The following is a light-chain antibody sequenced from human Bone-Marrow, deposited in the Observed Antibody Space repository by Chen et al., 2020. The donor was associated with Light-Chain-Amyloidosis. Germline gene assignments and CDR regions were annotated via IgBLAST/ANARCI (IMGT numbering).Light chain of an antibody. CDR1: SRDVGGFNY. J-gene: IGLJ2*01. CDR3: SSFTSSGTLI. Sequence: QSALTQPASVSGSPGQSITISCSGSSRDVGGFNYVSWYQQHPGKAPKLVICDVSNRPSGISDRFSGSKSGNTASLTISGLQAEDEADYYCSSFTSSGTLIFGGGTKLTVL. CDR2: DVS. V-gene: IGLV2-14*03.